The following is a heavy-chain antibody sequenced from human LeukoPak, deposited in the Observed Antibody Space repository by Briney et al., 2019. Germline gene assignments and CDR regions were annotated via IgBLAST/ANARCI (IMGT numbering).Heavy chain of an antibody. CDR2: TCHSGST. V-gene: IGHV4-38-2*01. CDR3: ARVGNYMDV. CDR1: GYSISSGYY. Sequence: SETLSLTCAVSGYSISSGYYWGWIRQPPGKGLEWIGSTCHSGSTYYNPSLKSRVTISVDTSKNQFSLKLSSVTAADTAVYYCARVGNYMDVWGKGTTVTVSS. J-gene: IGHJ6*03.